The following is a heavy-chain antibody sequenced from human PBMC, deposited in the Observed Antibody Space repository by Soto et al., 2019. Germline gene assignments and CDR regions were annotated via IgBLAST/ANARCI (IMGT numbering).Heavy chain of an antibody. CDR3: AKDFCSGGSCYLEIEPFYYFDY. J-gene: IGHJ4*02. CDR1: GFTFSSYA. V-gene: IGHV3-23*01. D-gene: IGHD2-15*01. Sequence: GGSLRLSCAASGFTFSSYAMSWVRQAPGKGLEWVSAISGSGGSTYYADSVKGRFTISRDNSKNTLYLQMNSLRAEDTAVYYCAKDFCSGGSCYLEIEPFYYFDYWGQGTLVTVSS. CDR2: ISGSGGST.